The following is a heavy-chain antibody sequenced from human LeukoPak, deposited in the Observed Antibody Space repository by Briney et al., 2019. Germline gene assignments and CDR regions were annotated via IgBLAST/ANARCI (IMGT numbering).Heavy chain of an antibody. D-gene: IGHD6-13*01. V-gene: IGHV3-33*01. Sequence: GGSLTLSCAASGFTFSSYGMLWVGQAPGMGVEWVAVTWNDGSNKYYEDSVKGRFTISRDNSKNSLYLQMNSLRAEDTAVCYCARAEGIAAAGNFDYWGQGTMVTVSS. CDR1: GFTFSSYG. CDR3: ARAEGIAAAGNFDY. CDR2: TWNDGSNK. J-gene: IGHJ4*02.